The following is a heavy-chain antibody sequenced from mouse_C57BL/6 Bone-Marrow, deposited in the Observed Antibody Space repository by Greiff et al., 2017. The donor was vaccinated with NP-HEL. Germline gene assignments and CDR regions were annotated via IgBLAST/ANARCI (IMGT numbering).Heavy chain of an antibody. CDR2: IWWDDDK. J-gene: IGHJ4*01. Sequence: QVTLKECGPGILQPSQTLSLTCSFSGFSLSTFGMGVGWIRQPSGKGLEWLAHIWWDDDKYYNPALKSRLTISKDTSKNQVFLKIANVDTADTATYYCARPYYYGAHYAMDYWGQGTSVTVSS. CDR1: GFSLSTFGMG. D-gene: IGHD1-1*01. V-gene: IGHV8-8*01. CDR3: ARPYYYGAHYAMDY.